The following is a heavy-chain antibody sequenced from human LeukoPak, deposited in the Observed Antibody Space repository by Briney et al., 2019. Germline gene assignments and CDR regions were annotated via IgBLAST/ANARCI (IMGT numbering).Heavy chain of an antibody. CDR2: ISSSGSTI. CDR3: ARADRSTYYYDSRGSNDAFDI. D-gene: IGHD3-22*01. CDR1: GFTFSSYE. V-gene: IGHV3-48*03. Sequence: GGSLRLSCAASGFTFSSYEMNWVRRAPGKGLEWVSYISSSGSTIYYADSVKGRFTISRDNAKNSLYLQMNSLRAEDTAVYYCARADRSTYYYDSRGSNDAFDIWGQGTMVTVSS. J-gene: IGHJ3*02.